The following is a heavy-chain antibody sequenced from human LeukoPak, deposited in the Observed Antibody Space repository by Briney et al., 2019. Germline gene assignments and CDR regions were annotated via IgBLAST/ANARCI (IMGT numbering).Heavy chain of an antibody. CDR2: IFYSGRT. D-gene: IGHD3-9*01. J-gene: IGHJ3*02. Sequence: SETLSLTCTVSGGSISNYHWGWIRQPPGKGLEWIGYIFYSGRTNDNPSLKSRVTMSVDTSKNQFSLKLSSVTAADTAVYYCARSNYDILTGYSNTISDAFDIWGQGTMVTVSS. V-gene: IGHV4-59*12. CDR1: GGSISNYH. CDR3: ARSNYDILTGYSNTISDAFDI.